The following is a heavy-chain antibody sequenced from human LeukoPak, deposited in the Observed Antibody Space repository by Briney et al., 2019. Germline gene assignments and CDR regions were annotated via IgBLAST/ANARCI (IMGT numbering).Heavy chain of an antibody. CDR3: AKARGYLSSGYYFDY. Sequence: PGESLRLSCAASGFTFTTYAMTWVRQAPGKGLEWVSTISGSAGSTYYADSVKGRFTISRDNSKSTLYLQMNSLRAEDTAVYYCAKARGYLSSGYYFDYWGQGTLVTVSS. CDR2: ISGSAGST. D-gene: IGHD6-25*01. V-gene: IGHV3-23*01. J-gene: IGHJ4*02. CDR1: GFTFTTYA.